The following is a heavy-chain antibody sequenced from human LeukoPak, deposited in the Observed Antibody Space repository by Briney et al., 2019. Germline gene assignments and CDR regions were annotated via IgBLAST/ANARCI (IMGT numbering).Heavy chain of an antibody. CDR1: GGSFSGYY. CDR2: INHSGST. D-gene: IGHD3-22*01. J-gene: IGHJ4*02. Sequence: SETLSLTCAVYGGSFSGYYWSWIRRPPGKGLEWIGEINHSGSTNYNPSLKSRVTISVDTSKNQFSLKLSPVTAADTAVYYCARVRTMIVVVITTPFFDYWGQGTLVTVSS. CDR3: ARVRTMIVVVITTPFFDY. V-gene: IGHV4-34*01.